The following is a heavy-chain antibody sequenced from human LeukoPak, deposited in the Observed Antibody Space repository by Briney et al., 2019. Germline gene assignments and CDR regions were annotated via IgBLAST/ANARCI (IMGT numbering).Heavy chain of an antibody. Sequence: GASVRVSCKASGYTFTSYAMNWVRQAPGQGLEWMGWINTNTGNPTYAQGFTGRFVFSLDASVSTAYLQISSLKAEDTAVYYYARVNLGYCSGGSCLPTTFDYWGQGTLVTVSS. CDR1: GYTFTSYA. D-gene: IGHD2-15*01. J-gene: IGHJ4*02. V-gene: IGHV7-4-1*02. CDR2: INTNTGNP. CDR3: ARVNLGYCSGGSCLPTTFDY.